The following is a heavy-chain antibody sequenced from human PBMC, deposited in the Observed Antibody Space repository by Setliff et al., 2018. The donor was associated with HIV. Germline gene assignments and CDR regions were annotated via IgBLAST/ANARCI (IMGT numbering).Heavy chain of an antibody. CDR2: IYYSGST. J-gene: IGHJ1*01. CDR3: ARGSPASIAARPWYFQH. Sequence: SETLSLTCTVSGGSINSDYWTWVRQPPGKGLEWIGSIYYSGSTNYSPSLNSRVTMSINTSKSQFSLKLSSVTAADTAVYYCARGSPASIAARPWYFQHWGQGTLVTVSS. V-gene: IGHV4-59*12. D-gene: IGHD6-6*01. CDR1: GGSINSDY.